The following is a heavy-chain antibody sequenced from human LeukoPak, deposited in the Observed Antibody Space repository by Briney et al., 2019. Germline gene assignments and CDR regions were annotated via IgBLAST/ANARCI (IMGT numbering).Heavy chain of an antibody. J-gene: IGHJ3*02. Sequence: SQTLSLTCAISGDSVSSNSAAWNWIRQSPSRGLEWLGRTYYRSKWYNDYAVSVKSPITINPDTSKNQFSLQLNSVTPEDTAVYYCARDRPPFQPYYYDSRDAFDIWGQGTMVTVSS. CDR3: ARDRPPFQPYYYDSRDAFDI. D-gene: IGHD3-22*01. V-gene: IGHV6-1*01. CDR2: TYYRSKWYN. CDR1: GDSVSSNSAA.